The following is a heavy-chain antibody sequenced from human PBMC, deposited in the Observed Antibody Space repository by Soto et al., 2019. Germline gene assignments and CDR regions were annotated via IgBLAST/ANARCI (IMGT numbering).Heavy chain of an antibody. V-gene: IGHV4-38-2*02. D-gene: IGHD3-22*01. CDR2: NHYSART. J-gene: IGHJ4*01. Sequence: WETLCPTGSVSGYFFRSGYYGGWIRQTAGKVLEGLVTNHYSARTNYSPSLQSRVSTSADLSNNQFSLNLRTVTAADTAVYFCARELSTGYDSYYLDVWGQGTLVTVSS. CDR3: ARELSTGYDSYYLDV. CDR1: GYFFRSGYY.